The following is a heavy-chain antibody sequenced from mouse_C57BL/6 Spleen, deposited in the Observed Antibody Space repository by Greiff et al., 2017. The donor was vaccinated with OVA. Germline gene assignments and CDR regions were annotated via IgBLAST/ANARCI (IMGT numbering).Heavy chain of an antibody. CDR2: IDPSDSYT. CDR3: ASGTDY. Sequence: VQLQQSGAELVKPGASVKLSCKASGYTFTSYWMQWVKQRPGQGLEWIGEIDPSDSYTNYNQKFKGKATLTVDTSSSTAYMQLSSLTAEDSAVYYCASGTDYWGKGTTLTVSS. J-gene: IGHJ2*01. V-gene: IGHV1-50*01. CDR1: GYTFTSYW. D-gene: IGHD4-1*01.